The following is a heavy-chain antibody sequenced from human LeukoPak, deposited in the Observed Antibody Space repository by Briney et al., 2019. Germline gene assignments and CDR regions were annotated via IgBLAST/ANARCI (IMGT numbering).Heavy chain of an antibody. CDR1: TASISSGGYY. CDR3: ARDLGPDFWSGYSYYYGMDV. D-gene: IGHD3-3*01. J-gene: IGHJ6*02. V-gene: IGHV4-31*03. Sequence: SQTLSLTCTVSTASISSGGYYWSWIRQHPGKGLEWIGYIYYSGSTYYNPSLKSRVTISLDTSKNQFSLKLSSVTAADTAVYYCARDLGPDFWSGYSYYYGMDVWGQGTTVTVSS. CDR2: IYYSGST.